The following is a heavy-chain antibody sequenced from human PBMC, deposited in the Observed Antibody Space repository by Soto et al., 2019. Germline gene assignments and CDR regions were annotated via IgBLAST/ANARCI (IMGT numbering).Heavy chain of an antibody. D-gene: IGHD3-10*01. Sequence: QVQLMQSGAEVKKPGASVKVSCKASGYTFTTYSMHCVRQAPGQGLEWMGVINPRSGRTSFAQKFQGRVTMTGDTSTSTVYMELSSLRSEDTAVYYCAMDTNLLDYYFDYWGQGTLVTVSS. CDR3: AMDTNLLDYYFDY. J-gene: IGHJ4*02. CDR2: INPRSGRT. V-gene: IGHV1-46*01. CDR1: GYTFTTYS.